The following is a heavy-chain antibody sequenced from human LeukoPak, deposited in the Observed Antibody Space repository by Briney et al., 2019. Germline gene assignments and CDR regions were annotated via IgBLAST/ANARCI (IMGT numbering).Heavy chain of an antibody. J-gene: IGHJ4*02. CDR3: ARTYYYGSGSYLGY. V-gene: IGHV3-30*03. CDR1: GFTFSSYG. D-gene: IGHD3-10*01. CDR2: ISNNGGYK. Sequence: GGSLRLSCATSGFTFSSYGFRWVRQAPGKGLEWVAVISNNGGYKHYTDSVKGRFTISRDDSKSTVYLQMSSLRAEDTAVYYCARTYYYGSGSYLGYWGQGTLVTVSS.